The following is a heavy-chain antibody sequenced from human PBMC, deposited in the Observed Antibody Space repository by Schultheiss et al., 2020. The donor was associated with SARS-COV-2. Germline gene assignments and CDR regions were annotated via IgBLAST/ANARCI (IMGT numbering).Heavy chain of an antibody. CDR2: IWYDGSNK. J-gene: IGHJ4*02. CDR3: ARDPVDGYNYGDY. V-gene: IGHV3-33*01. CDR1: GFTFSSYG. D-gene: IGHD5-24*01. Sequence: GGSLRLSCAASGFTFSSYGMHWVRQAPGKGLEWVAVIWYDGSNKYYADSVKGRFTISRDNSKNTLYLQMNSLRAEDTAVYYCARDPVDGYNYGDYWGQGTLVTVSS.